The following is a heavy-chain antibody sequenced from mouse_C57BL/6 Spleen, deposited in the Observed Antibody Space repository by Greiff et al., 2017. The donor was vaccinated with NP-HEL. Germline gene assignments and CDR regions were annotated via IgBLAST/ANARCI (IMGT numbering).Heavy chain of an antibody. Sequence: EVQRVESGPELVKPGASVKISCKASGYSFTGYYMNWVKQSPEKSLEWIGEINPSTGGTTYNQKFKAKATLTVDKSSSTAYMQLKSLTSEDSAVYYCAGPSYDYDGFAYWGQGTLVTVSA. D-gene: IGHD2-4*01. CDR2: INPSTGGT. V-gene: IGHV1-42*01. J-gene: IGHJ3*01. CDR3: AGPSYDYDGFAY. CDR1: GYSFTGYY.